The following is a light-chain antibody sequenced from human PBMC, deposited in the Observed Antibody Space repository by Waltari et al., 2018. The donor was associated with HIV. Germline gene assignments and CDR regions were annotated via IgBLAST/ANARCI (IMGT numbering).Light chain of an antibody. CDR2: YDS. Sequence: SNVLTQPPSVSVAPGQTASITSGGSIFGSNSDHCNQQKPGQAPVVVAFYDSDRPSGIPERFSGSNSANTATLTFSTVGAGDEADYYCQVWESRRDWVFGGGTKLTVL. V-gene: IGLV3-21*02. J-gene: IGLJ3*02. CDR3: QVWESRRDWV. CDR1: IFGSNS.